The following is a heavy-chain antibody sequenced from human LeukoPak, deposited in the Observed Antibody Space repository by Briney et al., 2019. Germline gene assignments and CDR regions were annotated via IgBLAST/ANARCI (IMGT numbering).Heavy chain of an antibody. Sequence: GGSLRLSCAASGFTFSSYSMNWVRPAPGKGLEWVSSISSSSSYIYYADSVQGRFTISRDNAKNSLYLQMNSLRAEDTAVYYCAVTFRRGIQLWLLDYWGQGTLVTVSS. D-gene: IGHD5-18*01. CDR3: AVTFRRGIQLWLLDY. CDR1: GFTFSSYS. CDR2: ISSSSSYI. V-gene: IGHV3-21*01. J-gene: IGHJ4*02.